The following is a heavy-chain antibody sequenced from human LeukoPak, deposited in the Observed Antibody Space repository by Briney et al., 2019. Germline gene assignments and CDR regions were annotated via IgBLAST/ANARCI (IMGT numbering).Heavy chain of an antibody. V-gene: IGHV4-30-2*01. D-gene: IGHD3-22*01. CDR1: GGSISSGGYS. CDR3: ARVGYDSSGYPYYFDY. CDR2: IYHSGST. J-gene: IGHJ4*02. Sequence: SETLSLTCAVSGGSISSGGYSWSWIRQPPGKGLEWSGYIYHSGSTDYNPSLKSRVTISVDRSKNQFSLKLSSVTAADTAVYYCARVGYDSSGYPYYFDYWGQGTLVTVSS.